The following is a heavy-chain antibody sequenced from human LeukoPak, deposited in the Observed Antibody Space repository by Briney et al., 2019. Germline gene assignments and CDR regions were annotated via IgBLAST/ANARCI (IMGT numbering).Heavy chain of an antibody. CDR2: IYHSGST. D-gene: IGHD4-17*01. J-gene: IGHJ4*02. CDR1: GGSINGYY. V-gene: IGHV4-38-2*02. Sequence: SETLSLTCSVSGGSINGYYWGWIRQPPGKGLEWIGSIYHSGSTYYNPSLKSRVTISVDTSKNQFSLKLSSVTAADTAVYYCARVRRGDYGFDYWGQGTLVTVSS. CDR3: ARVRRGDYGFDY.